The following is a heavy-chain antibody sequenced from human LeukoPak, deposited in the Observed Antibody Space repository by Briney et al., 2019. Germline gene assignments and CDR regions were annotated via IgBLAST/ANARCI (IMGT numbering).Heavy chain of an antibody. V-gene: IGHV4-31*03. D-gene: IGHD1-1*01. CDR1: GGSISSADYF. Sequence: PSETLSLTCTVSGGSISSADYFWSWIRQHPGKGLEWIGYIYYSGSTYYNPSPESRVTISMDTSENQFSLNLSSVTAADTAVYYCARRSDGTTSAAFDYWGQGTLVTVSS. J-gene: IGHJ4*02. CDR3: ARRSDGTTSAAFDY. CDR2: IYYSGST.